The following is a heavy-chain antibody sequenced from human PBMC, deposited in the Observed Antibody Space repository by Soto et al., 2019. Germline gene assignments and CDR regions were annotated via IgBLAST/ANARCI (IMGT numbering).Heavy chain of an antibody. CDR3: ARGCSGGTNCFYFDF. Sequence: QVQLVESGGGVVQPGRSLRLSCAASGFTFGNFGIHWVRQAPGKGLEWVADISNDGTDQYYADSVKGRFTISRDNSKNTLYLQMNSLRAEDTAVYYCARGCSGGTNCFYFDFWGQRILVTVSS. J-gene: IGHJ4*02. D-gene: IGHD6-13*01. CDR1: GFTFGNFG. V-gene: IGHV3-30*03. CDR2: ISNDGTDQ.